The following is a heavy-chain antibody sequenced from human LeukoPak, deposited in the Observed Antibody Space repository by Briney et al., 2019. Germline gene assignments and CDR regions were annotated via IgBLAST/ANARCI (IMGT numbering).Heavy chain of an antibody. CDR3: ARRDTNSGADP. V-gene: IGHV4-59*08. CDR2: ISYSGGT. J-gene: IGHJ5*02. Sequence: SETLSLTCTVSGDSINSYYWSWIRQPPGKGLEWIGYISYSGGTTYNPSLKSRVTMSLDTSKNQCSLKLSSVTATDTAVYYCARRDTNSGADPWGQGTLVTVSS. CDR1: GDSINSYY. D-gene: IGHD6-25*01.